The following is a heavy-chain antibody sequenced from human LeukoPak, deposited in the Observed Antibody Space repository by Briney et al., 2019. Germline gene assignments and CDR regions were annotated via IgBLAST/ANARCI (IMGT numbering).Heavy chain of an antibody. J-gene: IGHJ4*02. CDR1: GYTFTSYD. CDR3: ARDFGPEYYGSGSKTDDY. CDR2: MNPNSGNT. D-gene: IGHD3-10*01. Sequence: ASVKVSCKASGYTFTSYDIKWVRQATGQGLEWMGWMNPNSGNTGYAQKFQGRVTMTRDTSISTAYMELSRLRSDDTAVYYCARDFGPEYYGSGSKTDDYWGQGTLVTVSS. V-gene: IGHV1-8*01.